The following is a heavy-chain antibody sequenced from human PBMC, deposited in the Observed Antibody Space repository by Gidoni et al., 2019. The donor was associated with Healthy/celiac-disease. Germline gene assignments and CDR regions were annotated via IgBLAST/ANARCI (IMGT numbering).Heavy chain of an antibody. CDR1: GFTFSAYY. CDR2: ISSSGSTI. CDR3: ARDRIHLWSDY. V-gene: IGHV3-11*01. J-gene: IGHJ4*02. Sequence: QLQLVESGGGLVRPGGSLRLSCAASGFTFSAYYMSWIRQARGKGLQGVSYISSSGSTIYYADAVNGRFTISSENDKNSLYLQMNSRRAEDTAVYYCARDRIHLWSDYWGQGTLVTVSS. D-gene: IGHD5-18*01.